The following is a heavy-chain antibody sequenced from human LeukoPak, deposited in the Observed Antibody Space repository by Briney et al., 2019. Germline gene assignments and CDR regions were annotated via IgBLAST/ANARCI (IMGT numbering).Heavy chain of an antibody. D-gene: IGHD2-2*01. V-gene: IGHV1-2*02. CDR1: GYTFTGYY. CDR2: INPNSGGT. Sequence: ASVKVSCKASGYTFTGYYMHWVRQAPGQGLEWMGWINPNSGGTNYAQKFQGRVTMTRDTSISTAYMELSRLRSDDTAVYYCARDRVVVVPAALSWFDPWGQGTLVTVSS. CDR3: ARDRVVVVPAALSWFDP. J-gene: IGHJ5*02.